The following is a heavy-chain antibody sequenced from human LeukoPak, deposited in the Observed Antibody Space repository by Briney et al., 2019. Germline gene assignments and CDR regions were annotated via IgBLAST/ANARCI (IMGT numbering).Heavy chain of an antibody. Sequence: PGGSLRLSCAASGFTFKNVWMNWVRQAPGKGLEWVGRIKDKTGDGTTDYAAPVKGRFTISRDYSKNTLYLQMNSPKPEDTAVYYCTTVSNSGEFAVYWGQGTLVTVSS. D-gene: IGHD3-16*01. CDR2: IKDKTGDGTT. CDR3: TTVSNSGEFAVY. CDR1: GFTFKNVW. J-gene: IGHJ4*02. V-gene: IGHV3-15*01.